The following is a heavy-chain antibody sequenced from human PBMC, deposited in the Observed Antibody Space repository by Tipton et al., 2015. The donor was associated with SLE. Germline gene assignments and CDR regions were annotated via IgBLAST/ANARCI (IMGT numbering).Heavy chain of an antibody. CDR1: GGSFSGYY. J-gene: IGHJ4*02. CDR2: INHSGST. V-gene: IGHV4-34*01. Sequence: TLSLTCAVYGGSFSGYYWIWIRQPPGKGLEWIGEINHSGSTNYNPSLKSRVTISVDTSKNQFSLKLTSVTAADTAVYYCARGKYFDYWGQGTLVTVSS. CDR3: ARGKYFDY.